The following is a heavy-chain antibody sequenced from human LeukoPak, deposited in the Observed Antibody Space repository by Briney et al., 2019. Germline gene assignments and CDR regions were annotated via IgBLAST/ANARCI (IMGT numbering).Heavy chain of an antibody. CDR1: GYSISSGYY. V-gene: IGHV4-38-2*02. CDR2: IYHSGST. D-gene: IGHD6-13*01. J-gene: IGHJ4*02. Sequence: SETLSLTCTVSGYSISSGYYWGWVRQPPGKRLEWIGSIYHSGSTYYNPSLKSRVTISVDTSKNQFSLKMSSVTAADTAVYYCARHEALGSSWYSANYFDYWGQGTLVTVSS. CDR3: ARHEALGSSWYSANYFDY.